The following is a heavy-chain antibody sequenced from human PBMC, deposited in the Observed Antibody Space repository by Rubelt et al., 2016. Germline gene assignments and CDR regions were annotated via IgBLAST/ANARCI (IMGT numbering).Heavy chain of an antibody. J-gene: IGHJ4*02. V-gene: IGHV3-30*04. Sequence: QVQLVESGGGVVQPGRSLRLSCAASGFTFSSYAMHWVRQAPGKGLEWVAVISYDGSNKYYADSVKGRFTISRDNSKNTLYLQMNSLRAEDTAVYYCARDLGRSWYGFFDYWGQGTLVTVSS. CDR3: ARDLGRSWYGFFDY. CDR2: ISYDGSNK. D-gene: IGHD6-13*01. CDR1: GFTFSSYA.